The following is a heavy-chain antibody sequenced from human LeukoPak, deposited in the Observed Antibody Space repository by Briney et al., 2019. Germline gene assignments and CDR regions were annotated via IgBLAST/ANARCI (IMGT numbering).Heavy chain of an antibody. CDR3: ARQTYSSGWDYFDY. D-gene: IGHD6-19*01. CDR1: GGSISSGSYY. CDR2: IYTSGST. V-gene: IGHV4-61*02. Sequence: SETLSLTCTVSGGSISSGSYYWSWIRQPAGKGLEWIGRIYTSGSTNYNPSLKSRVTISVDTSKNQFSLKLSSVTAADTAVYYCARQTYSSGWDYFDYWGQGTLVTVSS. J-gene: IGHJ4*02.